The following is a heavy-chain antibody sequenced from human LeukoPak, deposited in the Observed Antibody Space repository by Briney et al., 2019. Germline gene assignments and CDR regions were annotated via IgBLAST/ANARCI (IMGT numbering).Heavy chain of an antibody. Sequence: GASVKVSCKASGYTLTTSDINWVRQATGQGLEWMGWMNPNTGHTGFTQKFQGRVTMARSISLNTAYMELSSLRSEDTAVYFCGRVQSGSLLRYGMDVWGQGTTVTVSS. V-gene: IGHV1-8*01. CDR3: GRVQSGSLLRYGMDV. CDR1: GYTLTTSD. J-gene: IGHJ6*02. D-gene: IGHD3-10*01. CDR2: MNPNTGHT.